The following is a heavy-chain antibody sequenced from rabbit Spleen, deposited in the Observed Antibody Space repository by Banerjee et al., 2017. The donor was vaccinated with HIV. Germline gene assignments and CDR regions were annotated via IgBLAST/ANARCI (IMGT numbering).Heavy chain of an antibody. D-gene: IGHD8-1*01. V-gene: IGHV1S45*01. CDR2: IYSSNFIT. CDR1: GFSFSSSYY. CDR3: ARDTGSSFSSYGMDL. J-gene: IGHJ6*01. Sequence: QEQLVESGGGLVRPEGSLTLTCTASGFSFSSSYYMYWVRQAPGKGLEWIGCIYSSNFITWYASWAKGRFTISKTSSTTVTLQMTSLTVADTATYFCARDTGSSFSSYGMDLWGQGTLVTVS.